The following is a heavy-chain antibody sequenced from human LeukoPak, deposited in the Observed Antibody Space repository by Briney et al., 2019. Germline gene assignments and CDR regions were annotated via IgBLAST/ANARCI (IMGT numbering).Heavy chain of an antibody. J-gene: IGHJ5*02. D-gene: IGHD6-19*01. CDR1: GGSISSNY. V-gene: IGHV4-4*07. Sequence: SETLSLTCTVSGGSISSNYWSWLRQPAGKGLEWLGRIYTSGSTNYNPSLKSRVTMSVDTSKKQFSLKLSSVTAADTAVYYCAREYSTGWYGGWFDPWGQGTLVIVSS. CDR3: AREYSTGWYGGWFDP. CDR2: IYTSGST.